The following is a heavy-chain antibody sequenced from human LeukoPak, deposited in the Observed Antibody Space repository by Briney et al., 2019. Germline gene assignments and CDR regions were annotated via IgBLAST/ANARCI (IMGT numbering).Heavy chain of an antibody. V-gene: IGHV3-7*03. CDR1: GFTFSSYW. D-gene: IGHD5-12*01. CDR3: ARVQLGGSWFFDL. Sequence: GSLRLSCAASGFTFSSYWMSWVRQAPGTGLEWVANIKQDGSEEYYVDSVRGRLTISRDNAKNSLYLQMNSLRAEDTAVYYCARVQLGGSWFFDLWGRGTLVTVSS. J-gene: IGHJ2*01. CDR2: IKQDGSEE.